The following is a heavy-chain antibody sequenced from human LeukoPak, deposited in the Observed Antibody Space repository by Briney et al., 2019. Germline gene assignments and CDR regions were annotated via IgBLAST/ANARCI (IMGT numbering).Heavy chain of an antibody. J-gene: IGHJ4*02. CDR3: ARDRADSSGYIYFDY. V-gene: IGHV4-59*01. CDR1: GDSISSYY. Sequence: SETLSLTCTVSGDSISSYYWSWIRQPPGKGLEWIGYIYYSGSTNYNPSLKSRVTISVDTSKNQFSLKLSSVTAADTAVYYCARDRADSSGYIYFDYWGQGTLVTVSS. CDR2: IYYSGST. D-gene: IGHD3-22*01.